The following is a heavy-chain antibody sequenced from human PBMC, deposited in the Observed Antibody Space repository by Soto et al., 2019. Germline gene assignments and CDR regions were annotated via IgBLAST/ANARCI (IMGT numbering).Heavy chain of an antibody. CDR1: GGTFSSYA. J-gene: IGHJ4*02. CDR3: ASEQHETYYYDSSGYYPLLH. Sequence: SVKVSCKASGGTFSSYAISWVRQAPGQGLEWMGGIIPIFGTANYAQKFQGRVTITADESTSTAYMELSSLRSEDTAVYYCASEQHETYYYDSSGYYPLLHWGQGTLVTVSS. CDR2: IIPIFGTA. V-gene: IGHV1-69*13. D-gene: IGHD3-22*01.